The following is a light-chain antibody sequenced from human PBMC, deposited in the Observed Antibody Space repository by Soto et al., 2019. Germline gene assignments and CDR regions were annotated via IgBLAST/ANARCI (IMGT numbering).Light chain of an antibody. Sequence: EVVLTQSPGTLSLSPGEIATLSCRASQSVSSNYLAWYQQKSGQAPRLLVYGASSRATGIPDWFSGSGSGTDFTLTISGLEPEDFAVYYCQQYGRSPWTFGQGTMVEI. V-gene: IGKV3-20*01. J-gene: IGKJ1*01. CDR3: QQYGRSPWT. CDR1: QSVSSNY. CDR2: GAS.